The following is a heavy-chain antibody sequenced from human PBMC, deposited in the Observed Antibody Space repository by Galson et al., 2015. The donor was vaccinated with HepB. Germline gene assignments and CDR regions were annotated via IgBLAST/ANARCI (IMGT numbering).Heavy chain of an antibody. CDR3: ARDRSHVLAHYGMDV. Sequence: SLRLSCAASGFTFRSYAMHWVRQAPGKGLEWVAVITYDGSNKYYADSVKGRFTISRDNSKNALSLQMNSLRAEDTAVYYCARDRSHVLAHYGMDVWGQGTTVTVSS. CDR2: ITYDGSNK. CDR1: GFTFRSYA. V-gene: IGHV3-30*04. J-gene: IGHJ6*02.